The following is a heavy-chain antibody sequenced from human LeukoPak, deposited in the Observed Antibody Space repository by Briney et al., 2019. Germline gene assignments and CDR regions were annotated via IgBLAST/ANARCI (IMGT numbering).Heavy chain of an antibody. Sequence: PSETLSLTCAVSGGSISSSNWWSWVRQPPGKGLEWIGEIYHSGSTNYNPSLKSRVTISVDKSKNQFSLKLSSVTAADTAVYYCARASASLGSSWAFDYWGQGTLVTVSS. CDR3: ARASASLGSSWAFDY. J-gene: IGHJ4*02. V-gene: IGHV4-4*02. D-gene: IGHD6-13*01. CDR2: IYHSGST. CDR1: GGSISSSNW.